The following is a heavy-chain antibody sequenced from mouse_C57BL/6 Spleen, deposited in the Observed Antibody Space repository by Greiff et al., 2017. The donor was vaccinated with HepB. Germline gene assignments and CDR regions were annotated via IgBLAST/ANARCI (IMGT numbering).Heavy chain of an antibody. V-gene: IGHV1-15*01. CDR1: GYTFTDYE. D-gene: IGHD2-2*01. CDR2: IDPETGGT. J-gene: IGHJ4*01. CDR3: TKLWLRGAMDY. Sequence: VQLQQSGAELVRPGASVTLSCKASGYTFTDYEMHWVKQTPVHGLEWIGAIDPETGGTAYNQKFKGKAILTADKSSSTAYMELRSLTSEDSAVYYCTKLWLRGAMDYWGQGTSVTVSS.